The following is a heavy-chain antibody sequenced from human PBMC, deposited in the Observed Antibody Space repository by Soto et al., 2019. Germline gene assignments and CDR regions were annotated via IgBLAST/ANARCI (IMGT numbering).Heavy chain of an antibody. J-gene: IGHJ6*02. Sequence: VKVSCKASGYTVTSYGISWLRQAPGQGLEWMGWISAYNGNTNYAQKLQGRVTMTTDTSTSTAYMELRSLRSDDTAVYYCARDVDTAMVIYYYYGMDVWGQGTTVTVSS. CDR2: ISAYNGNT. CDR1: GYTVTSYG. CDR3: ARDVDTAMVIYYYYGMDV. V-gene: IGHV1-18*01. D-gene: IGHD5-18*01.